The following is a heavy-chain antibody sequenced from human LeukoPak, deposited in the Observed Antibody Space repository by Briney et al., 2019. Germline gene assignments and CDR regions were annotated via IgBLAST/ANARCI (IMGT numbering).Heavy chain of an antibody. CDR3: ARHTGPWELKKRAFDI. D-gene: IGHD1-26*01. Sequence: SETLSLTCTVPGGSISTYYWSWIRQPPGKGLEWIGYIYYSGSTNYNPSLKSRVTISVDTSKNQFSLKLSSVTAADTAVYYCARHTGPWELKKRAFDIWGQGTMVTVSS. CDR2: IYYSGST. V-gene: IGHV4-59*01. CDR1: GGSISTYY. J-gene: IGHJ3*02.